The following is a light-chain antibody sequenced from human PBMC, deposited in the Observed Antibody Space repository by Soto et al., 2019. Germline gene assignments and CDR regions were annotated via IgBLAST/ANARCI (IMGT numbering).Light chain of an antibody. J-gene: IGLJ2*01. CDR2: LNSDGSH. V-gene: IGLV4-69*01. CDR1: SGHSSYA. Sequence: QPVLTQSPSASASLGASVKLTCTLSSGHSSYAIAWHQQQPEKGPRYLMKLNSDGSHSKGDGIPDRFSGSSSGAERYLTISSHQSEDEADYYCQTWGTGIQVFGGGTKLTVL. CDR3: QTWGTGIQV.